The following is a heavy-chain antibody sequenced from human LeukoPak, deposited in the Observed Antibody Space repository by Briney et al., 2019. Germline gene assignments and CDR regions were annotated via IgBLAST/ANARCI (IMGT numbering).Heavy chain of an antibody. Sequence: PGGSLRLSCAASGFTFSSYWMHWVRQAPGKGLVWVSRINTDGSSTSYADSVKGRFTITRDHAKNTLYLQLNSLRVDDTAVYYCVREAVAAGDWYFDFWGRGTLVTVSS. CDR1: GFTFSSYW. V-gene: IGHV3-74*01. D-gene: IGHD6-13*01. CDR2: INTDGSST. J-gene: IGHJ2*01. CDR3: VREAVAAGDWYFDF.